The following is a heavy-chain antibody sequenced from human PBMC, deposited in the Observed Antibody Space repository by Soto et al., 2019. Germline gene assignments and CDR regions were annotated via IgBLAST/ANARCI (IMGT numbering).Heavy chain of an antibody. CDR1: GFTFSSYA. D-gene: IGHD1-26*01. CDR2: ISGSGGST. CDR3: ATERWEGYGVDV. V-gene: IGHV3-23*01. J-gene: IGHJ6*02. Sequence: EVQLLESGGGLVQPGGSLRLSCAASGFTFSSYAMSWVRQAPGKGLEWVSTISGSGGSTYYADSVKGRFTISRDNSKNTLYLQVNSLSAEDTAVYYRATERWEGYGVDVWGQGTTVTVSS.